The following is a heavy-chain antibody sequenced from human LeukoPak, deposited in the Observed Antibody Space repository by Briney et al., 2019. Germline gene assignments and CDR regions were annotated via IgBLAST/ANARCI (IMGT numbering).Heavy chain of an antibody. Sequence: GGSLRLSCAASGFTFSSYAMHWVRQAPGKGLEWVAVISYDGSNKYYADSVKGRFTISRDNSKNTLYLQMNSLRAEDTAVYYCARGDRAPGLYGMDVWGQGTTVTVSS. CDR3: ARGDRAPGLYGMDV. CDR2: ISYDGSNK. J-gene: IGHJ6*02. CDR1: GFTFSSYA. D-gene: IGHD1-14*01. V-gene: IGHV3-30-3*01.